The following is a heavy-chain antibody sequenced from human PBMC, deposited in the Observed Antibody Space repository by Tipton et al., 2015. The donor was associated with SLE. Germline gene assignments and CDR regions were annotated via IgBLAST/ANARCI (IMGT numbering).Heavy chain of an antibody. CDR2: ISTYNGN. CDR1: GYTFSNYG. CDR3: ARSARMNSNSWYIF. V-gene: IGHV1-18*01. Sequence: QSGPEVKKPGASVKVSCKASGYTFSNYGISWVRQAPGQGLEWVGWISTYNGNSSQKFQGRVTMTTGTSTSTAYMEMRSLRSDDTAVYYCARSARMNSNSWYIFWGQGTLVTVSS. D-gene: IGHD6-13*01. J-gene: IGHJ4*02.